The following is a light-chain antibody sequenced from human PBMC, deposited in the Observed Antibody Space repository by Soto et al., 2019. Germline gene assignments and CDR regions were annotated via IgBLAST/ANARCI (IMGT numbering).Light chain of an antibody. V-gene: IGLV2-11*01. Sequence: QYALTQPRSVSGSPGQSVTISCTGTSSDVGSYNYVSWYQQHPGKAPKLMIYDVYNRPSGVPDRFSGSKSGNTASLTISGLQAEDEADYYCCSYAGSYTYVFGTGTKLTVL. J-gene: IGLJ1*01. CDR1: SSDVGSYNY. CDR2: DVY. CDR3: CSYAGSYTYV.